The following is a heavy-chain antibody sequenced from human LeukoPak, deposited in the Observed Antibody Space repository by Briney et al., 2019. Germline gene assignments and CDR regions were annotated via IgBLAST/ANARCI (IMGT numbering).Heavy chain of an antibody. D-gene: IGHD3-22*01. CDR2: IRYDGNNK. CDR3: AKDPDSSGYYYVY. Sequence: SGGSLRLSCAASGFTFSSYGMHWVRQAPGKGLEWVAFIRYDGNNKYYADSVKGRFTISRDNSKNTLYLQMNSLRAEDTAVYYCAKDPDSSGYYYVYWGQGTLVTVSS. J-gene: IGHJ4*02. CDR1: GFTFSSYG. V-gene: IGHV3-30*02.